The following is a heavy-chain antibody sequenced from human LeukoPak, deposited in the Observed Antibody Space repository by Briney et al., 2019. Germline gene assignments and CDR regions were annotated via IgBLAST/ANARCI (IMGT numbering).Heavy chain of an antibody. CDR1: GFTFSSYS. Sequence: GGSLRLSCAASGFTFSSYSMNWVRQAPGKGLEWVSVIYSGGSTYYADSVKGRFTISRDNSKNTLYLQMNSLRAEDTAVYYCAKDQWGDTAMATNFDYWGQGTLVTVSS. CDR3: AKDQWGDTAMATNFDY. J-gene: IGHJ4*02. CDR2: IYSGGST. V-gene: IGHV3-NL1*01. D-gene: IGHD5-18*01.